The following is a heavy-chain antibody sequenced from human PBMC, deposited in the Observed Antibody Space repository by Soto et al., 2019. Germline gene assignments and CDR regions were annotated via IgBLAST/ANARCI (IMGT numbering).Heavy chain of an antibody. V-gene: IGHV1-69*13. Sequence: SVKVSCKASGGTFSSYAISWVRQAPGQGLEWMGGIIPIFGTANYAQKFQGRVTITADESTSTAYMELSSLRSEDTAVYYCARVKRGLAGHFDYWGQGTLVTVSS. CDR3: ARVKRGLAGHFDY. J-gene: IGHJ4*02. CDR1: GGTFSSYA. D-gene: IGHD6-19*01. CDR2: IIPIFGTA.